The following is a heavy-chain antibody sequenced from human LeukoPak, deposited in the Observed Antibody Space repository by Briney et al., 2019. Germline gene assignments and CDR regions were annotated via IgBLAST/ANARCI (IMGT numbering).Heavy chain of an antibody. J-gene: IGHJ4*02. CDR1: GGSIISDSHY. D-gene: IGHD6-13*01. V-gene: IGHV4-61*02. CDR3: ARDSLRSGVIAAAGKNYFDY. CDR2: MYTSGTT. Sequence: SETLSLTCSVSGGSIISDSHYWNWIRQPAGKGLEWIGRMYTSGTTNYNPSLKSRVTISVDTSKNQFSLKLNSVTAADTAVYYCARDSLRSGVIAAAGKNYFDYWGQGTLVTVSS.